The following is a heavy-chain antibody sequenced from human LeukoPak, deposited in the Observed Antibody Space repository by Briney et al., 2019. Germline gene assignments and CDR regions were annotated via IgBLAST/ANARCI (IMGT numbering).Heavy chain of an antibody. V-gene: IGHV4-28*01. Sequence: SETLSLTCAVSGYSISSSNWWGWIRQPPGKGLEWIGYIYYSGSTYYNPSLKSRVTISVDTSKNQFSLKLSSVTAADTAVYYCASLGYRAYYFDYWGQGTLVTVSS. D-gene: IGHD5-24*01. J-gene: IGHJ4*02. CDR1: GYSISSSNW. CDR2: IYYSGST. CDR3: ASLGYRAYYFDY.